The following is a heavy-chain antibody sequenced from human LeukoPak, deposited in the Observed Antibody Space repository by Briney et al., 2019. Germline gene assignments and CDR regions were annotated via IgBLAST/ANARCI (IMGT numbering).Heavy chain of an antibody. D-gene: IGHD5-12*01. CDR2: IYYSGST. Sequence: LRLSCAASGFTVSSNYMSWVRQHPGKGLEWIGYIYYSGSTYYNPSLKSRVTISVDTSKNQFSLKLSSVTAADTAVYYCARWGTSPTRGYSGYDPWRTFDIWGQGTMVTVSS. CDR3: ARWGTSPTRGYSGYDPWRTFDI. CDR1: GFTVSSNY. V-gene: IGHV4-31*02. J-gene: IGHJ3*02.